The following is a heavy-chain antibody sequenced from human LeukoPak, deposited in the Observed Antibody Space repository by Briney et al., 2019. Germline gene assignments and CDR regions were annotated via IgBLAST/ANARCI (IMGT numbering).Heavy chain of an antibody. CDR3: ARARTDLWFGDLAYAFEI. CDR1: GYIFSNFD. CDR2: MNPNSGNT. D-gene: IGHD3-10*01. Sequence: ASVKVSCKASGYIFSNFDINWVRQAPGQGLEWVGWMNPNSGNTGSAQKFQGRVTMTRDTSTSTAYMELSSLRSDDTAVYYCARARTDLWFGDLAYAFEIWGPGTMATVSS. J-gene: IGHJ3*02. V-gene: IGHV1-8*01.